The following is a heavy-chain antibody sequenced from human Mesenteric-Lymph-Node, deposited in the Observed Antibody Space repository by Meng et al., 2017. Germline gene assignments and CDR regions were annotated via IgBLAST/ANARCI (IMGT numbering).Heavy chain of an antibody. Sequence: QVERVLSGAGVKVPGSSVKFTCKVSGGTFSSYTISWVRQAPGQGLEWMGRIIPILGIANYAQKFQGRVTITADKSTSTAYMELSSLRSEDTAVYYCAREDSSGYSYYFDYWGQGTLVTVSS. D-gene: IGHD3-22*01. V-gene: IGHV1-69*09. CDR3: AREDSSGYSYYFDY. J-gene: IGHJ4*02. CDR2: IIPILGIA. CDR1: GGTFSSYT.